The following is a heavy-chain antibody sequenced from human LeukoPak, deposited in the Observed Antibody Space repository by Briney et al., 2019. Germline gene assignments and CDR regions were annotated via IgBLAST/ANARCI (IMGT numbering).Heavy chain of an antibody. D-gene: IGHD5-24*01. V-gene: IGHV4-59*01. Sequence: PSETLSLTCTVSGGSISSYYWSWIRQPPGKGLEWIGYIYYSGSTNYNTSLKSRVTISVDTSKNQFSLKLSSVTAADTAVYYCARVGGGDNYYYYYYYMDVWGKGTTVTVSS. CDR1: GGSISSYY. J-gene: IGHJ6*03. CDR2: IYYSGST. CDR3: ARVGGGDNYYYYYYYMDV.